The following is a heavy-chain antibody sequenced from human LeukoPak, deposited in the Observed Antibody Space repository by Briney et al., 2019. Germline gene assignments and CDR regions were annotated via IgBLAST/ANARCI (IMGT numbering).Heavy chain of an antibody. CDR3: ARHGGCTTTTCKGTDNWFDS. Sequence: SQTLSLTCAVSGGSISSGGYSWSWIRQPPGKGLEWIGYIYDSGSTYYNPSLKSRVTISLDRSKNQFSLKLSSMTAADTAVYYCARHGGCTTTTCKGTDNWFDSWGQGTLVTVSS. CDR2: IYDSGST. CDR1: GGSISSGGYS. D-gene: IGHD1-26*01. J-gene: IGHJ5*01. V-gene: IGHV4-30-2*01.